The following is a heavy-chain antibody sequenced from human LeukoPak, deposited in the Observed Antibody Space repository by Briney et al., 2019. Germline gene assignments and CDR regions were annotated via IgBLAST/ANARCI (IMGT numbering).Heavy chain of an antibody. CDR3: ARDPAEDYDFWGPTHTPDWYFDL. D-gene: IGHD3-3*01. CDR1: GGSISSGSYY. V-gene: IGHV4-61*02. Sequence: PSQTLSLTCTVSGGSISSGSYYWSWIRQPAGKGLEWIGRIYTSGSTNYNPSLKSRVTISVDTSKNQFSLKLSSVTAADTAVYYCARDPAEDYDFWGPTHTPDWYFDLWGRGTLVTVSS. CDR2: IYTSGST. J-gene: IGHJ2*01.